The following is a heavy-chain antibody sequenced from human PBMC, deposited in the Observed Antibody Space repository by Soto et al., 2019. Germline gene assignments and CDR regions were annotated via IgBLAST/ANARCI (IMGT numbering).Heavy chain of an antibody. CDR3: AKDQITMIVVVITSAFDI. CDR1: GFTFSSYA. V-gene: IGHV3-23*01. CDR2: ISGGGGST. J-gene: IGHJ3*02. D-gene: IGHD3-22*01. Sequence: GGSLRLSCAASGFTFSSYAMSWVRQAPGKGLEWVSAISGGGGSTYYADSVKGRFTISRDNSKNTLYLQMNSLRAEDTAVYYCAKDQITMIVVVITSAFDIWGQGTMVTVSS.